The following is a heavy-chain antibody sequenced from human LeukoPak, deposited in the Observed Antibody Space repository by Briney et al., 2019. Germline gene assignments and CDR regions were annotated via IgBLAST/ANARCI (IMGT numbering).Heavy chain of an antibody. V-gene: IGHV1-2*02. D-gene: IGHD6-19*01. J-gene: IGHJ6*03. CDR2: INPNSGGT. Sequence: GASVKVSCKASGYTFTGYYMHWVRQAPGQGLEWMGWINPNSGGTNYAQKFQGRVTMTRDTSISTVYMELSRLRSDDTAVYYCARTTYSSGWYYYYYYYMDVWGKGTTVTVSS. CDR3: ARTTYSSGWYYYYYYYMDV. CDR1: GYTFTGYY.